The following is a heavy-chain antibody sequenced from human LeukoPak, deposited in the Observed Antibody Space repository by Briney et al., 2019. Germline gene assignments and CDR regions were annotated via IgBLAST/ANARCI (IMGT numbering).Heavy chain of an antibody. D-gene: IGHD3-10*01. J-gene: IGHJ6*03. Sequence: GGSLRLSCAASGFTFSNYAMSWVRQAPGKGLEWVSAISKSGGRTYYADSVKGRLTISRDNSKNTLYLQMNSLRAEDTAVYYCAKDETTYYYGSGSYPHYYYYMDVWGKGTTVTVSS. V-gene: IGHV3-23*01. CDR3: AKDETTYYYGSGSYPHYYYYMDV. CDR1: GFTFSNYA. CDR2: ISKSGGRT.